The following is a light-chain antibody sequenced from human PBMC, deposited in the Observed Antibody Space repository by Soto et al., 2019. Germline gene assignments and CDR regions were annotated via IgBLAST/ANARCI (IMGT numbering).Light chain of an antibody. V-gene: IGKV3D-20*02. CDR2: GAF. CDR3: QQRSNWPPWWT. J-gene: IGKJ1*01. Sequence: EIVLTQSPGTLSLSPGERATLSCRASQSVNSKFFAWYQQKPGQAPRLLIYGAFSRATGIPDRFSGSGSGTDFTLTISRLEPEDFAVYYCQQRSNWPPWWTFGQGTKVDIK. CDR1: QSVNSKF.